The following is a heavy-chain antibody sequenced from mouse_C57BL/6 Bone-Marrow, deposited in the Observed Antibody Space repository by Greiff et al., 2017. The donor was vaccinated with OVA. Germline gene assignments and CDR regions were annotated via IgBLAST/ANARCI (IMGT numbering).Heavy chain of an antibody. CDR1: GFTFNTYA. D-gene: IGHD2-4*01. V-gene: IGHV10-3*01. J-gene: IGHJ4*01. Sequence: DAGGGLVQPKGSLKLSCAASGFTFNTYAMHWVRQAPGKGLEWVARIRSKSSNYATYYADSVKDRFTISRDDSQSMLYLQMNNLKTEDTAMYYCVREPGDYDYDDYAMDYWGQGTSVTVSS. CDR2: IRSKSSNYAT. CDR3: VREPGDYDYDDYAMDY.